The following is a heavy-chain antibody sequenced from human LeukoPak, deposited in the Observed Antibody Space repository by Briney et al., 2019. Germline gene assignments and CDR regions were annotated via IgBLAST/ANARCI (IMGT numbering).Heavy chain of an antibody. CDR2: INPSGGST. CDR1: GGTFSSYA. CDR3: ARARNPLDYYYYMDV. Sequence: GASVKVSCKASGGTFSSYAISWVRQAPGQGLEWMGTINPSGGSTSYSQKFQGRVTMTRDMSTSTVYMELSSLRSEDTAVYYCARARNPLDYYYYMDVWGKGTPVTVSS. V-gene: IGHV1-46*01. J-gene: IGHJ6*03.